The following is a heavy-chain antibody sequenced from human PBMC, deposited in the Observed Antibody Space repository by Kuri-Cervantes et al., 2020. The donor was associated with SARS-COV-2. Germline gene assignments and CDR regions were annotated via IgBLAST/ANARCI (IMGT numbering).Heavy chain of an antibody. CDR3: AKGPLYYYDSSGYLLDY. CDR2: IGTAGDT. Sequence: GGSLRLSCAASGFTFSSYDMHWVRQATGKGLEWVSAIGTAGDTYYPGSVKGRFTISRENAKCSLYLQMNSLRDEDMAVYYCAKGPLYYYDSSGYLLDYWGQGTLVTVSS. CDR1: GFTFSSYD. D-gene: IGHD3-22*01. J-gene: IGHJ4*02. V-gene: IGHV3-13*04.